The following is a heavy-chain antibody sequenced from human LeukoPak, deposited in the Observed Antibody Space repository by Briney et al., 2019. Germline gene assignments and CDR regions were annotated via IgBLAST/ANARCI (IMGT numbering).Heavy chain of an antibody. V-gene: IGHV3-53*01. CDR1: GFTFSNYG. CDR2: IYSGGST. D-gene: IGHD1-26*01. J-gene: IGHJ4*02. Sequence: PGGSLRLSCAASGFTFSNYGMSWVRQAPGKGLEWVSIIYSGGSTSYADSVKGRFTISRDNSKNTLYLQMNSLRAEDTAVYYCARDVVGATYFDWGQGALVTVSS. CDR3: ARDVVGATYFD.